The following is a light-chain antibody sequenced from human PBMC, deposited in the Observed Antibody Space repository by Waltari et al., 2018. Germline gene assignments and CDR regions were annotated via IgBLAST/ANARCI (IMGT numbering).Light chain of an antibody. CDR1: QSVRSLY. Sequence: VLPHSPGTLSFSPGERATLSCRASQSVRSLYLPWYQQNPDQSPRLLTYAASISATGIPDRFSGSGSGTDFTLTISRLEPEDFAVYDCEQYGRSTPRYTFGQGTKLEIK. J-gene: IGKJ2*01. CDR3: EQYGRSTPRYT. CDR2: AAS. V-gene: IGKV3-20*01.